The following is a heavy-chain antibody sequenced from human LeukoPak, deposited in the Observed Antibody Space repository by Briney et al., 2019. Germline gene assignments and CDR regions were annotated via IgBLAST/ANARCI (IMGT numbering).Heavy chain of an antibody. Sequence: GGSLRLSCAASGFTFSSYSMNWVRQAPGKGLEWVAVIWFDGSEKYYADSVKGRFTISRDNSKNTLYLQMNSLRAEDTAFYYCVRASGPFDYWGQGTLVTVSS. CDR2: IWFDGSEK. V-gene: IGHV3-33*08. CDR3: VRASGPFDY. J-gene: IGHJ4*02. CDR1: GFTFSSYS. D-gene: IGHD3-10*01.